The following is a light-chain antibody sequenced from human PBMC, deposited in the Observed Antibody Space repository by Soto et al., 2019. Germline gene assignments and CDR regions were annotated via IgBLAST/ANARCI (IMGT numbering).Light chain of an antibody. CDR1: QDISHY. V-gene: IGKV1-33*01. Sequence: DLQMTQSPSSLSASIGDRVTITCQASQDISHYLNWYQQKPGKAPKLLIYDAFNLETGVTSRFSGSGSGTDFTFTISSLQPEDIATYYCQQYDSLPRTFGQGTKVEIK. J-gene: IGKJ1*01. CDR3: QQYDSLPRT. CDR2: DAF.